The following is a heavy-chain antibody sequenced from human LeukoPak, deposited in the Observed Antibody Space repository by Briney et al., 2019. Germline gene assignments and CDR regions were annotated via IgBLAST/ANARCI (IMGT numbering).Heavy chain of an antibody. CDR3: ARGAVYCTNGVCYDY. J-gene: IGHJ4*02. CDR1: GGSFSGYY. D-gene: IGHD2-8*01. CDR2: INHSGSA. V-gene: IGHV4-34*01. Sequence: PSETLSLTCAVSGGSFSGYYWTWIRQPPGKGLEWIGEINHSGSANYNPSLKSRVTISLDTSKNQFSLKLSSVTAADTAVYYCARGAVYCTNGVCYDYWGQGTLVTVST.